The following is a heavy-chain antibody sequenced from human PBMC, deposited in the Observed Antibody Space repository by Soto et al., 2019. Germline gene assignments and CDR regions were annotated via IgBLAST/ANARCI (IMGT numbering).Heavy chain of an antibody. V-gene: IGHV4-34*09. CDR2: IYHSGST. Sequence: KPSETLSLTCAVYGGSFSGYYWSWIRQPPGKGLEWIGEIYHSGSTNYNPSLKSRVTISVDTSKNQFSLKLSSVTAADTAVYYCAREYYYDSSGFDYWGQGTLVTSPQ. CDR1: GGSFSGYY. CDR3: AREYYYDSSGFDY. D-gene: IGHD3-22*01. J-gene: IGHJ4*02.